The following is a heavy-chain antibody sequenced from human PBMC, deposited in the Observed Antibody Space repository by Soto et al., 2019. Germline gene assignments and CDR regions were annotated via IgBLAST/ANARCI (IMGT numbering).Heavy chain of an antibody. V-gene: IGHV4-59*01. J-gene: IGHJ4*02. CDR2: IYYSGST. Sequence: SETLSLTCTVSGGSISSYYWSWIRQPPGKGLEWIGYIYYSGSTNYNPSLKSRVTISVDTSKNQFSLKLSSVTAADTAVYYCASALVAGSFDYWGQGTLVTVSS. D-gene: IGHD2-15*01. CDR1: GGSISSYY. CDR3: ASALVAGSFDY.